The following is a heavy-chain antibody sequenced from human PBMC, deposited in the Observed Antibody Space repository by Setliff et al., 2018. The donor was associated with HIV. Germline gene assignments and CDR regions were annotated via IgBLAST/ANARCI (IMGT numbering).Heavy chain of an antibody. CDR2: ISDDGSNK. J-gene: IGHJ4*02. CDR1: GFTFSTYG. Sequence: GGSLRLSCAASGFTFSTYGMHWVRQAPGKGLEWVALISDDGSNKYYVDSVKGRFTISRDNSKNTLYLQMNSLRAEDTAMYYCVRGETYAHWPKGDYWGQGTLVTVSS. V-gene: IGHV3-30*03. CDR3: VRGETYAHWPKGDY. D-gene: IGHD3-16*01.